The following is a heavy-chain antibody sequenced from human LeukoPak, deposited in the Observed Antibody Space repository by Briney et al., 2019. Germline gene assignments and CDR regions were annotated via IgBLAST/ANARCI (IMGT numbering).Heavy chain of an antibody. Sequence: GRSLRLSCAASGFTFSSYAMHWVRQAPGKGLEWVAVISYDGSNKYYADSVKGRFTISRHNSKNTLYLQMNSLRAEDTAVYYCARGYSYGYVLDYWGQGTLVTVSS. D-gene: IGHD5-18*01. CDR1: GFTFSSYA. J-gene: IGHJ4*02. CDR2: ISYDGSNK. V-gene: IGHV3-30*04. CDR3: ARGYSYGYVLDY.